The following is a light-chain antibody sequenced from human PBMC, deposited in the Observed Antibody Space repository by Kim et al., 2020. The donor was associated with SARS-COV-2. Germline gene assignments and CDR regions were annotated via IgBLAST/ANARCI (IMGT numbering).Light chain of an antibody. CDR2: GAS. J-gene: IGKJ4*01. Sequence: EIVMTQSPATLSVSPGESPTLSCRASQSVSSYLAWYQQKPGQAPRLLIYGASARATGIPARFSGSGSGTEFTLSIDSLQSEDFALYYCQQYKDWPLTFGGGTKVDIK. CDR1: QSVSSY. V-gene: IGKV3-15*01. CDR3: QQYKDWPLT.